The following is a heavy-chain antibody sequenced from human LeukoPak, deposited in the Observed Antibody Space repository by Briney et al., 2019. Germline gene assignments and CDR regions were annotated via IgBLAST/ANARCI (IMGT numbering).Heavy chain of an antibody. J-gene: IGHJ5*02. V-gene: IGHV4-39*07. CDR1: GGSIMSSTYY. CDR3: ARGEIKRLGEHWFDP. CDR2: IYYSGST. Sequence: SSETLSLTCTVSGGSIMSSTYYWGWIRQSPGKGLEWIGTIYYSGSTYYNPSLKSRVSMSVDTSKNQFSLKLSSVTAADTAVYYCARGEIKRLGEHWFDPWGQGTLVTVSS. D-gene: IGHD3-16*01.